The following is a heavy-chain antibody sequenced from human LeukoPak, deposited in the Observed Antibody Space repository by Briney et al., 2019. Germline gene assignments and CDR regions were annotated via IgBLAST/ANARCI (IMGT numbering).Heavy chain of an antibody. D-gene: IGHD1-26*01. J-gene: IGHJ4*02. CDR2: LSLDGINK. CDR1: GFSVSTYG. Sequence: PGGSLRRCCAAAGFSVSTYGMHWGRQAAGNALELLTFLSLDGINKAYGGSVTGRFTISRDKSSNTLYLQMNSLRVDDTAIYYCARDKVGGIASDYWGQGTLVTVSS. CDR3: ARDKVGGIASDY. V-gene: IGHV3-33*05.